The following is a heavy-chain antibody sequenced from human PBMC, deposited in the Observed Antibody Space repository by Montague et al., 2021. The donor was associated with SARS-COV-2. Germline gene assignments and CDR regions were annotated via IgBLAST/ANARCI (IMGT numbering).Heavy chain of an antibody. J-gene: IGHJ4*02. CDR2: IYYSGST. V-gene: IGHV4-39*01. D-gene: IGHD3-16*01. CDR3: ARQRRGGLVSTPRFCDY. CDR1: GGSISSSSYY. Sequence: SETLSLTCTVSGGSISSSSYYWGWIRQPPGKGLEWIGSIYYSGSTYYNPSLKSRVTISVDTSKNQFSLKLSSVTAADTAVYYCARQRRGGLVSTPRFCDYWGQGTLVTVSS.